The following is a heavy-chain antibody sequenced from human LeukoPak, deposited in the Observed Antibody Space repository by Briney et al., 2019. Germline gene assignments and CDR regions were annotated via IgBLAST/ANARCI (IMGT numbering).Heavy chain of an antibody. CDR3: ARSLGSSTSCFFDY. J-gene: IGHJ4*02. CDR2: IYTSGST. D-gene: IGHD2-2*01. CDR1: GGSISSYY. Sequence: PSETLSLTCTVSGGSISSYYWSWIRQPAGKGLEWIGRIYTSGSTNYNPSLKSRVTISVDTSKNQFSLKLSSVTAADTAVYYCARSLGSSTSCFFDYWGQGTLVTVSS. V-gene: IGHV4-4*07.